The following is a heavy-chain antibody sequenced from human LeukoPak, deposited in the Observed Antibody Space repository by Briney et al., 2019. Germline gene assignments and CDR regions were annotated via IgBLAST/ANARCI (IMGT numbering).Heavy chain of an antibody. V-gene: IGHV3-23*01. J-gene: IGHJ4*02. CDR1: GFTFSSYA. Sequence: GGSLRLSCAASGFTFSSYAMSWVRQAPGKGLEWVVAISGSGGSTYYAHSVKGRFTISRDNSKNTLYLQMNSLRAEDTAVYYCAKGPKAKVAFFDYWGQGTLVTVSS. CDR3: AKGPKAKVAFFDY. CDR2: ISGSGGST. D-gene: IGHD5-12*01.